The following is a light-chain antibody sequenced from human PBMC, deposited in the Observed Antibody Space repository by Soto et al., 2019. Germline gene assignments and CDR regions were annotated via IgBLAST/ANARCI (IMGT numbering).Light chain of an antibody. V-gene: IGKV3-11*01. CDR1: QSLSKS. J-gene: IGKJ5*01. Sequence: EIVLTQSPATLSLSPGERAPLSCRASQSLSKSLVWYQQNPGQAPRLLIYEASNRAPGIPARFSGSGSGTDFTLTISSLEPEDFAVYYCQQRSDWPITFGQGTRLEIK. CDR2: EAS. CDR3: QQRSDWPIT.